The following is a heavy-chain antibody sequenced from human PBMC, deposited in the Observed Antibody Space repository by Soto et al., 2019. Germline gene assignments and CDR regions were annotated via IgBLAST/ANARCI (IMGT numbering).Heavy chain of an antibody. J-gene: IGHJ4*02. CDR3: ATLPLAGLET. CDR1: VCCFIGYY. CDR2: INHSGST. D-gene: IGHD3-3*01. Sequence: SSTXSLTCSVYVCCFIGYYFILIRQPPGKGLEFIGEINHSGSTNYNPSLKSRVTISVDTSKNQFSLKLSSVTAADTAVYYCATLPLAGLETWGPGTLLKVYS. V-gene: IGHV4-34*01.